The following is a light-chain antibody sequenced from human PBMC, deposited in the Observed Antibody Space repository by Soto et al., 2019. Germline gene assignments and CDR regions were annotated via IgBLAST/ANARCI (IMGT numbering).Light chain of an antibody. CDR3: QQYGSSRT. V-gene: IGKV3-20*01. Sequence: EIVLTQSPGTLSLSPGERATLSCRASQSVSSNPLAWYQQQPGQAPRLLIYAASSRATGIPDRFSGSGSGTDFTLTISRLEPEDFAVYYCQQYGSSRTFGQGTKVEI. J-gene: IGKJ1*01. CDR1: QSVSSNP. CDR2: AAS.